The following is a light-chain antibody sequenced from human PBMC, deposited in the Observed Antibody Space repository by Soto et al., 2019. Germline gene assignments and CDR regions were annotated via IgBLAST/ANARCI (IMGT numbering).Light chain of an antibody. CDR3: QQYNNWPYT. V-gene: IGKV3-15*01. CDR1: QNIGSN. Sequence: EIVMTQSPATLSMSPGERATLSCRASQNIGSNLAWYQHKPGQAPRLLIYGIFNRATGIPARFSSSGSGTEFTLTISTLQSEDFADYYCQQYNNWPYTFGQGTKLEIK. J-gene: IGKJ2*01. CDR2: GIF.